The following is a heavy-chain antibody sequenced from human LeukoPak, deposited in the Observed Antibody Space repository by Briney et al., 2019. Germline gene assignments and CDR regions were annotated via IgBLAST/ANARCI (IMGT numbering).Heavy chain of an antibody. CDR1: CDSIIGYY. CDR3: ARRRYYDSSGYNPTYYFDY. CDR2: IYNSVDT. J-gene: IGHJ4*02. D-gene: IGHD3-22*01. Sequence: SDTLSLTCTVSCDSIIGYYWCWIRQSPGKRLEWIGYIYNSVDTNYNPSLKSRVTVSVDMSKKQFSLRLTSVTAADTAVYYCARRRYYDSSGYNPTYYFDYWGQGILVTVSS. V-gene: IGHV4-59*07.